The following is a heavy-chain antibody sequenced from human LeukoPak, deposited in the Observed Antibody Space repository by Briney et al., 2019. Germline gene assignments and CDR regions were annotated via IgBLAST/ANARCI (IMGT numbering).Heavy chain of an antibody. V-gene: IGHV3-23*01. Sequence: GGSLRLSCAASGFTFSNSAMSWVRQAPGKGLEWVSAISGSGGSTYYADSVRGRFTISRDNSKNTLYLQMNSLRAEDTAVYYCASQGAMVRGVIIRKGFDYWGQGTLVTVSS. J-gene: IGHJ4*02. CDR3: ASQGAMVRGVIIRKGFDY. CDR1: GFTFSNSA. D-gene: IGHD3-10*01. CDR2: ISGSGGST.